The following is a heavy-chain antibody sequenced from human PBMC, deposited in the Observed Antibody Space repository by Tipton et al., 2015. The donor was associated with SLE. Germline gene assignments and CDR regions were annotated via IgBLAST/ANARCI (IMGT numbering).Heavy chain of an antibody. D-gene: IGHD3-22*01. J-gene: IGHJ4*02. Sequence: SLRLSCAASGFIFSNHGMHWVRQAPGKGLVWVSRINSDGRSTSYADSVKGRFTISRDNAQNTLHLRMNSLRDADTAVYYCARAGHYGSSGYKYDGNDYWGRGTLVTVSS. CDR1: GFIFSNHG. V-gene: IGHV3-74*01. CDR3: ARAGHYGSSGYKYDGNDY. CDR2: INSDGRST.